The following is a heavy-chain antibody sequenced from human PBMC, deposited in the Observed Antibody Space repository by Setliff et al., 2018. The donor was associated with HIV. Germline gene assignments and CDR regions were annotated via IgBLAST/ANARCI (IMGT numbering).Heavy chain of an antibody. J-gene: IGHJ4*02. Sequence: PSETLSLTCSVSGDSISSGSYYWSWIRQSAGKGLEWIGRIYASGRTNCNSSLKSRVTMSVDTSKNQFSLKLSSVTAADTAVYYCARFPTREVWRRNDIDYWGQGTLVTVSS. V-gene: IGHV4-61*02. CDR1: GDSISSGSYY. CDR2: IYASGRT. CDR3: ARFPTREVWRRNDIDY. D-gene: IGHD1-1*01.